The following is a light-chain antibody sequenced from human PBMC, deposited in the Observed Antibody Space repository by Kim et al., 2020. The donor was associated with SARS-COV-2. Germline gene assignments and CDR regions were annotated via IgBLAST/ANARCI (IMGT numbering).Light chain of an antibody. V-gene: IGKV3-15*01. Sequence: VPPGESATLSCRPSQSVRYNLAWFQQQPGHAPRLLIHDASTGATGVPVRFSGSGSGTEFTLTISSLQPEDFAVYYCQQYYSWPPSFGGGTKVDIK. CDR2: DAS. J-gene: IGKJ4*01. CDR3: QQYYSWPPS. CDR1: QSVRYN.